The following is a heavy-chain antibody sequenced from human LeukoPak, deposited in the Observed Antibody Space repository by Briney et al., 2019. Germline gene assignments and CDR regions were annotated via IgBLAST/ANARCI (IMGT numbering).Heavy chain of an antibody. V-gene: IGHV4-34*01. Sequence: SETLSLTCAVYGGSFSGYYWSWIRQPPGKGLEWIGEINHSGSTNYNPSLKSRVTISVDTSKNQFSLKLSSVTAADTAVYYCARAKYQLLALDYWGHGTLVTVSS. CDR1: GGSFSGYY. CDR3: ARAKYQLLALDY. J-gene: IGHJ4*01. D-gene: IGHD2-2*01. CDR2: INHSGST.